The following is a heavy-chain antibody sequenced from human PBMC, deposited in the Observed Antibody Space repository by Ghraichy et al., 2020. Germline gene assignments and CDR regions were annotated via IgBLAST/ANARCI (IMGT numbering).Heavy chain of an antibody. J-gene: IGHJ6*02. Sequence: GGSLRLSCAASGFTFGNYNMDWVRQAPGKGLEWVSSISGSGSFIYYADTVKGRFTISRDNARSSLYLQMNSLRDGDTAVYYRARVQAIVVIPTVHGMDVWGQGTTVTVSS. V-gene: IGHV3-21*06. CDR3: ARVQAIVVIPTVHGMDV. CDR1: GFTFGNYN. CDR2: ISGSGSFI. D-gene: IGHD2-2*01.